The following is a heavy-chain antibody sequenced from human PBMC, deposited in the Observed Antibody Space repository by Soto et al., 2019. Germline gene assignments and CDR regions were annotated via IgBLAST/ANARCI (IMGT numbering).Heavy chain of an antibody. D-gene: IGHD2-2*01. CDR2: IFGGGTT. J-gene: IGHJ4*02. CDR3: VRTSSY. Sequence: GGSLRLSCAASGFAVSSNYMSWVRQAPGKGLEWVSVIFGGGTTLYSDSVEGRFTISRDNSKNTVYLQMNSLRAEDTAVYYCVRTSSYWGQGTLVTVSS. V-gene: IGHV3-53*01. CDR1: GFAVSSNY.